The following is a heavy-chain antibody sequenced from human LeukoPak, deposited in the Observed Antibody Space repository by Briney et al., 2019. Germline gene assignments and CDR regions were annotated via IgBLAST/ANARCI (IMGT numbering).Heavy chain of an antibody. Sequence: SETLSLTCTVSGGSISSSSYYWGWIRQPPGKGLEWIGSIYYSGSTYYNPSLKGRVTISVDTSKNQFSLKLSSVTAADTAVYYCARALSYSYGSMDFWGQGTLVIVSS. D-gene: IGHD5-18*01. CDR2: IYYSGST. CDR3: ARALSYSYGSMDF. V-gene: IGHV4-39*07. CDR1: GGSISSSSYY. J-gene: IGHJ4*02.